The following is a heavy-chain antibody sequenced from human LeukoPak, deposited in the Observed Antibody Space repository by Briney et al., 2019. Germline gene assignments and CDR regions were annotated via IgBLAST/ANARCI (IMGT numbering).Heavy chain of an antibody. V-gene: IGHV1-46*01. J-gene: IGHJ4*02. CDR1: GYTFTSYY. CDR3: AREVDPNYYDSSGYTAPGY. CDR2: INPSGGST. D-gene: IGHD3-22*01. Sequence: GASVKVSCKASGYTFTSYYMHWVRQAPGQGLEWMGIINPSGGSTSYAQKFQGRVTMTRDTSTSTVYMELSSLRSEDTAVYYCAREVDPNYYDSSGYTAPGYWGQGTLVTVSS.